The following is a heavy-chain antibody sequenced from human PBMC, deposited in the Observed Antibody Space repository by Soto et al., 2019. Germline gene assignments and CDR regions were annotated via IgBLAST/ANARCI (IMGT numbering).Heavy chain of an antibody. CDR1: GGTFRSYT. J-gene: IGHJ3*02. D-gene: IGHD2-15*01. CDR3: ARDRLGRYCSGGSCYSIYSAFDI. Sequence: SVKVSCKASGGTFRSYTISWVRQAPGQGLEWMGRIIPILGIANYAQKFQGRVTITADKSTSTAYMELSSLRSEDTAVYYCARDRLGRYCSGGSCYSIYSAFDIWGQGTMVTVSS. CDR2: IIPILGIA. V-gene: IGHV1-69*04.